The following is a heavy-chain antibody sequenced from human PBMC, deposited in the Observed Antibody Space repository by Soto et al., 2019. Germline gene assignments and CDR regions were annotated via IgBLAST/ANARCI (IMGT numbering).Heavy chain of an antibody. CDR1: GGSFSGYY. CDR2: INHSGST. Sequence: SETLSLTCAVYGGSFSGYYWSWIRQPPGKGLEWIGEINHSGSTNYNPSLKSRVTISVDTSKNQFSLKLSSVTAADTAVYYCAGLAVPGTAYDYWGQGTLVTVSS. V-gene: IGHV4-34*01. D-gene: IGHD6-19*01. J-gene: IGHJ4*02. CDR3: AGLAVPGTAYDY.